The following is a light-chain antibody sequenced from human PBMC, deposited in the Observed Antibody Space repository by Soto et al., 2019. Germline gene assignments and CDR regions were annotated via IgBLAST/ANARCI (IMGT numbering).Light chain of an antibody. CDR3: QQYTSYSRA. CDR1: QSISHF. Sequence: DIPVTQSPATLSAYVGDRVTITCRASQSISHFLAWYQQKPGKVPKLLIYDASNLGSGVPSRFSGSGSGTDFTLTISGLQPDDFTTYYCQQYTSYSRAFGQGTKVDI. CDR2: DAS. J-gene: IGKJ1*01. V-gene: IGKV1-5*01.